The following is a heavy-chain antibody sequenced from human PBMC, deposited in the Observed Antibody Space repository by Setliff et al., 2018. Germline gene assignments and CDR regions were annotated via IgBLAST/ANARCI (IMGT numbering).Heavy chain of an antibody. V-gene: IGHV4-59*12. J-gene: IGHJ4*02. D-gene: IGHD3-16*01. CDR2: VFFSGTT. Sequence: SETLSLTCTVSGGSIDTYYWSWIRQPPGKGLEYIGYVFFSGTTTYNPSLASRVTISVDTSKNQFSLKLKSVTAADTAVYYCRLWSHNYQNDYWGQGTLVTVSS. CDR3: RLWSHNYQNDY. CDR1: GGSIDTYY.